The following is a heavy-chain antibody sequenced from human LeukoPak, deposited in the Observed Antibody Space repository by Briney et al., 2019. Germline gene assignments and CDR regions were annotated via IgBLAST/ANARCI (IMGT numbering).Heavy chain of an antibody. V-gene: IGHV3-74*01. D-gene: IGHD6-13*01. CDR3: AVRIGVPGGLDT. CDR1: GFTFNNYW. CDR2: INGDGSVT. J-gene: IGHJ5*02. Sequence: PGGSLRLSCAASGFTFNNYWMHWVRQAPGKGPVWISHINGDGSVTGYADSVKGRFTVSRDNARHTLYAQMNNLRVEDTAAYYCAVRIGVPGGLDTWGQGTLVTVAS.